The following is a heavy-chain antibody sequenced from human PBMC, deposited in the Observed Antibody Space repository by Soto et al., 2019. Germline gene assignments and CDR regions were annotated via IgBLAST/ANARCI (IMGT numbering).Heavy chain of an antibody. CDR2: IYYSGST. CDR3: ARLGGSYYYYYGMDV. CDR1: GGSISSYY. V-gene: IGHV4-59*01. D-gene: IGHD3-16*01. Sequence: LSETLSLTCTVSGGSISSYYWSWIRQPPGKGLEWIGYIYYSGSTNYNPSLKSRVTISVDTSKNQFSLKLSSVTAADTAVYYCARLGGSYYYYYGMDVWGQGTTVTVSS. J-gene: IGHJ6*02.